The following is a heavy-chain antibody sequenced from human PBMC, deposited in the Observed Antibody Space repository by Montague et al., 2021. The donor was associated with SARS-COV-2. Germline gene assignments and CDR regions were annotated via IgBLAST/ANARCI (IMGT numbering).Heavy chain of an antibody. CDR1: GGSIGTNY. D-gene: IGHD2-2*01. Sequence: SETLSLTCSVSGGSIGTNYWSWIRQPPRGGLEWIGYAYHNGRTNYNPSRRGRVTMSLDTSKNQFSLNVTSVTAADTAVYHCARSRFVVVPAAMSFGHSYFDPWGQGRLVTVAS. CDR2: AYHNGRT. V-gene: IGHV4-59*01. J-gene: IGHJ5*02. CDR3: ARSRFVVVPAAMSFGHSYFDP.